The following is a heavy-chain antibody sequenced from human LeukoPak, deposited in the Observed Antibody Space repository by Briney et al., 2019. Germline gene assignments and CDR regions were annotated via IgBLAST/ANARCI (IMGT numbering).Heavy chain of an antibody. CDR3: ARVYVHYDFWSGYLNWFDP. J-gene: IGHJ5*02. CDR2: IYTSGST. CDR1: GGSISSYY. D-gene: IGHD3-3*01. Sequence: SETLSLTCTVSGGSISSYYWSWIRQPAGKGLEWIGRIYTSGSTNYNPSLKSRVTTSVDTSKNQFSLKLSSVTAADTAVYYCARVYVHYDFWSGYLNWFDPWGQGTLVTVSS. V-gene: IGHV4-4*07.